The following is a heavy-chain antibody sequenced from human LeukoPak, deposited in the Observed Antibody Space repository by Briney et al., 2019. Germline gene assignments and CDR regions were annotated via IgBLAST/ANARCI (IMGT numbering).Heavy chain of an antibody. D-gene: IGHD6-19*01. CDR2: IYYSGST. CDR3: ARGSGWYPH. CDR1: GGSISSNY. Sequence: SETLSLTCTVSGGSISSNYWSWIRQPPGKGLEWIGYIYYSGSTNYNPSLKSRVTISVDTSKNQFSLKLSSVTAADTAVYYCARGSGWYPHWGQGTLVTVSS. J-gene: IGHJ1*01. V-gene: IGHV4-59*01.